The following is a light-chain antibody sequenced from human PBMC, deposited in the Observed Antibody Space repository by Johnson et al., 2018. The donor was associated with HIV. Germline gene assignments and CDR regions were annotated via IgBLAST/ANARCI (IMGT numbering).Light chain of an antibody. V-gene: IGLV1-51*02. Sequence: QSVLTQPPSVSAAPGQKVTISCSGSSSNIGNNYVSWYQQLPGTAPKLLLYENNKRPSGIPDRFSGSKSGTSANLGITGLHTGDEADYYCGTWASSLSAGDVFGTGTKVTVL. CDR1: SSNIGNNY. J-gene: IGLJ1*01. CDR2: ENN. CDR3: GTWASSLSAGDV.